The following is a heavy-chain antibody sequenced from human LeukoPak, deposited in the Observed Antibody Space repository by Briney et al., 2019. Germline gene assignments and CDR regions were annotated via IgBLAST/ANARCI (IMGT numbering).Heavy chain of an antibody. CDR2: IYYSGST. V-gene: IGHV4-39*01. J-gene: IGHJ4*02. CDR1: GGSISSSSYY. CDR3: ARHRTTHLIDY. Sequence: PSETLSLTCTVSGGSISSSSYYWGWIRQPPGKGLEWIGSIYYSGSTYYNPSLKSRVTISVDTSKNQFSLKLSPVTAADTAVYYCARHRTTHLIDYWGQGTLVTVSS. D-gene: IGHD1-7*01.